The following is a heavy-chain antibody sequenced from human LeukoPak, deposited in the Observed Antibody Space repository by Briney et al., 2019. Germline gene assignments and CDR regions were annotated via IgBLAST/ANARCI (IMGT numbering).Heavy chain of an antibody. CDR3: VGRYCSSTSCPYYFDY. V-gene: IGHV3-30-3*01. CDR1: GFTFSSYA. Sequence: PGRSLRLSCAASGFTFSSYAMHWVRQAPGKGLEWVAVISYDGSNKYYADSVKGRFTISRDNSKNTLYLQMNSLRAEDTAVYYCVGRYCSSTSCPYYFDYWGQGTLVTVSS. J-gene: IGHJ4*02. CDR2: ISYDGSNK. D-gene: IGHD2-2*01.